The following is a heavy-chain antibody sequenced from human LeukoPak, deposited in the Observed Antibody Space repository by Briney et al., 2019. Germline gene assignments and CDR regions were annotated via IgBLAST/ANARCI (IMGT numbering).Heavy chain of an antibody. Sequence: SETLSLTCAVYGGSFSGYYWSWIRQPPGEGLEWIGEINHSGSTNYNPSLKSRVTISVDTSKNQFSLKLSSVTAADTAVYYCARGLRNLRIAARGLASTPPFGYRGQGTLVTVSS. CDR3: ARGLRNLRIAARGLASTPPFGY. J-gene: IGHJ4*02. CDR1: GGSFSGYY. CDR2: INHSGST. V-gene: IGHV4-34*01. D-gene: IGHD6-6*01.